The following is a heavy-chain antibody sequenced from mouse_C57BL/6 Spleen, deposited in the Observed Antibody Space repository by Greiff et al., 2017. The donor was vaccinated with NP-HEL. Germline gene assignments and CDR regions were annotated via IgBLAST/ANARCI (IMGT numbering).Heavy chain of an antibody. D-gene: IGHD2-5*01. CDR3: AREGYSNYGSWFAY. J-gene: IGHJ3*01. V-gene: IGHV5-4*01. CDR2: ISDGGSYT. CDR1: GFTFSSYA. Sequence: EVKLVESGGGLVKPGGSLKLSCAASGFTFSSYAMSWVRQTPEKRLEWVATISDGGSYTYYPDNVKGRFTISRDNAKNNLYLQMSHLKSEDTAMYYCAREGYSNYGSWFAYWGQGTLVTVSA.